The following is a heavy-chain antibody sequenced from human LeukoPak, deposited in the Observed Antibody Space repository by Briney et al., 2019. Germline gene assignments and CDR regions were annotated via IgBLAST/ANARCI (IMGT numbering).Heavy chain of an antibody. J-gene: IGHJ4*02. D-gene: IGHD3-3*01. CDR2: IIPIFGTA. V-gene: IGHV1-69*05. CDR3: ARDSIPLEDTISGNY. Sequence: ASVKVSRKASGGTFSSYAISWVRQAPGQGLEWMGRIIPIFGTANYAQKFQGRVTITTDESTSTAYMELSSLRSEDTAVYYCARDSIPLEDTISGNYWGQGTLVTVSS. CDR1: GGTFSSYA.